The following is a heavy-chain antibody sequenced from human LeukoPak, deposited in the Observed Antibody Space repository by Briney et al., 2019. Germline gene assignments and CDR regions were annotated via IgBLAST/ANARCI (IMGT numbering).Heavy chain of an antibody. CDR2: ISYDGSNK. D-gene: IGHD5-18*01. Sequence: GRSLRLSCAASGFTFSSYGMHWVRQAPGKGLEWVAVISYDGSNKYYADSVKGRFTISRDNSKNTLYLQMNSLRAEDTAVYYCAREGRDTAMVNYGMDVWGQGTTVTVSS. CDR3: AREGRDTAMVNYGMDV. J-gene: IGHJ6*02. CDR1: GFTFSSYG. V-gene: IGHV3-30*04.